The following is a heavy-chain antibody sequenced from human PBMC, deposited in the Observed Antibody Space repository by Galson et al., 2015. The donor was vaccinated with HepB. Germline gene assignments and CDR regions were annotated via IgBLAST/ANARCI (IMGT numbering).Heavy chain of an antibody. Sequence: SVKVSCKASGYTFTSYYMHWVRQAPGQGLEWMGIINPSGGSTSYAQKFQGRVTMTRDTSTSTVYMELSSLRSEDTAVYYCASPSGYCSSTSCPDYYGMDVWGQGTTVTVSS. D-gene: IGHD2-2*01. CDR1: GYTFTSYY. CDR2: INPSGGST. J-gene: IGHJ6*02. V-gene: IGHV1-46*01. CDR3: ASPSGYCSSTSCPDYYGMDV.